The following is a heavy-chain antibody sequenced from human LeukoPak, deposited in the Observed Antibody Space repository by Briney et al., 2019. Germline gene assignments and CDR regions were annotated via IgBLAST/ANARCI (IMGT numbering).Heavy chain of an antibody. CDR3: ARDLPLRWYRGGWFDP. J-gene: IGHJ5*02. V-gene: IGHV1-18*01. Sequence: ASVKVSCKASGYTFTSYGISWVRQAPGQGLEWMGWISAYNGNTNYAQKLQGGVTMTTDTSTSTAYMELRSLRSDDTAVYYCARDLPLRWYRGGWFDPWGQGTLVTVSS. CDR1: GYTFTSYG. CDR2: ISAYNGNT. D-gene: IGHD4-23*01.